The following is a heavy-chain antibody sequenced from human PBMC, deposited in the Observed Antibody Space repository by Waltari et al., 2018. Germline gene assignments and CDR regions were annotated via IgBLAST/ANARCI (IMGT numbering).Heavy chain of an antibody. J-gene: IGHJ4*02. CDR2: LTWDRVGI. D-gene: IGHD6-6*01. CDR3: VKESMTHYYLDS. Sequence: ELQLVESGGGLVQPGGSLRLACAASGFSFDDYTMHWVRQAPGKGLEWVASLTWDRVGIGYAEAVKGRFTIARDNAKNAPYLQMNSLKVEDTALYYCVKESMTHYYLDSWGQGTPVTVSS. CDR1: GFSFDDYT. V-gene: IGHV3-9*01.